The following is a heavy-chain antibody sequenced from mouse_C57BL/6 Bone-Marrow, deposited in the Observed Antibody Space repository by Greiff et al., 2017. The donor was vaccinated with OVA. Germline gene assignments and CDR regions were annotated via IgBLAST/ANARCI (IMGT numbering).Heavy chain of an antibody. J-gene: IGHJ1*03. CDR1: GFNIKDDY. CDR2: IDPENGDT. Sequence: EVQVVESGAELVRPGASVKLSCTASGFNIKDDYMHWVKQRPEQGLEWIGWIDPENGDTEYASKFQGKATITADTSSNTAYLQLSSLTSEDTAVYYCTTASNFKGYFDVWGTGTTVTVSS. CDR3: TTASNFKGYFDV. D-gene: IGHD2-5*01. V-gene: IGHV14-4*01.